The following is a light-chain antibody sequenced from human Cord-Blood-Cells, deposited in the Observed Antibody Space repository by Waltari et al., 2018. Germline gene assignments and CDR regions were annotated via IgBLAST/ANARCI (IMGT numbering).Light chain of an antibody. V-gene: IGLV2-11*01. J-gene: IGLJ1*01. CDR2: DVS. Sequence: QSALTQPRSVSASPGPSVPISCTGTSSDVGGYNYVSWYQQHPGKAPKLMIYDVSKRPSGVPDRFSGSKSGNTASLTISGLQAEDEADYYCCSYAGSYTYVFGTGTKVTVL. CDR1: SSDVGGYNY. CDR3: CSYAGSYTYV.